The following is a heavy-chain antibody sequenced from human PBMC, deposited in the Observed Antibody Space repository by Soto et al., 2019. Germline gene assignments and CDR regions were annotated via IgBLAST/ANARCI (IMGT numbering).Heavy chain of an antibody. CDR3: ARVMGTDGWPNHAFDL. CDR1: GFTFDDYA. D-gene: IGHD6-19*01. CDR2: ISWNSGSI. V-gene: IGHV3-9*01. Sequence: GGSLRLSCAASGFTFDDYAMHWVRQAPGKGLEWVSGISWNSGSIGYADSVKGRFTISRDNAKNSLFLQMNSLRVEDTAVYLCARVMGTDGWPNHAFDLWGQGTMVTVSS. J-gene: IGHJ3*01.